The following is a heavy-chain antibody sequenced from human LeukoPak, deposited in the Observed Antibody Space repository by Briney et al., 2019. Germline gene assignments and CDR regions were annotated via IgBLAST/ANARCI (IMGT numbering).Heavy chain of an antibody. D-gene: IGHD3-22*01. CDR3: AKSRDSNTWYYFDY. Sequence: PGRSLRLSGAASGFTFDDYAMHWVRQAPGKGLEWVSGITWNSGNIAYADSVKGRFTISRDNAKNSLYLQMNSLRAEDAALYYCAKSRDSNTWYYFDYWGQGTLVTVSS. J-gene: IGHJ4*02. CDR2: ITWNSGNI. CDR1: GFTFDDYA. V-gene: IGHV3-9*01.